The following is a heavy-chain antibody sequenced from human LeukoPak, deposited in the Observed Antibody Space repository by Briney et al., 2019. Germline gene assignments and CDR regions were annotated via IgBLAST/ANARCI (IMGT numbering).Heavy chain of an antibody. CDR2: IYYSGST. V-gene: IGHV4-39*01. J-gene: IGHJ4*02. D-gene: IGHD6-13*01. CDR3: ARTEIAAAGIGFFDY. Sequence: SETLSLTCTVSGGSISSSSYYWGWIRQPPGKGLEWIGSIYYSGSTYYNPSLKSRVTISVDTSKNQFSLKLSSVTAADTAVYYCARTEIAAAGIGFFDYWGQGTLSPSPQ. CDR1: GGSISSSSYY.